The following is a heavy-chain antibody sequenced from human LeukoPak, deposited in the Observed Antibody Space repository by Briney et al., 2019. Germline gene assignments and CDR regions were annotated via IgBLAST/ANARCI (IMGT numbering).Heavy chain of an antibody. CDR3: AGSYSSSWYNWFDP. Sequence: SETLSLTCTVSGGSISSYYWSWIRQPPGKGLEWIGSIYHSGSTYYNPSLKSRVTISVDTSKNQFSLKLSSVTAADTAVYYCAGSYSSSWYNWFDPWGQGTLVTVPS. J-gene: IGHJ5*02. V-gene: IGHV4-59*04. D-gene: IGHD6-13*01. CDR1: GGSISSYY. CDR2: IYHSGST.